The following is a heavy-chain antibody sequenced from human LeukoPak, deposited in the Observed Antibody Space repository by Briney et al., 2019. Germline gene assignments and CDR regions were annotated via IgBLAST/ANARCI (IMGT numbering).Heavy chain of an antibody. J-gene: IGHJ4*02. V-gene: IGHV4-59*01. D-gene: IGHD7-27*01. CDR3: ASRKLGNDY. CDR2: IDHTGST. CDR1: DDSISIYY. Sequence: SETLSLTCSVSDDSISIYYWSWIRQPPGKGLEWIGYIDHTGSTNYNPSLNSRVTISRDTSKNHFSLELSSVTAADTAVYYCASRKLGNDYWGQGTLVTVSS.